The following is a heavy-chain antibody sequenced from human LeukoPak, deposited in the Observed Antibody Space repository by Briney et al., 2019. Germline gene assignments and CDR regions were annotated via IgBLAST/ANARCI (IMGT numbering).Heavy chain of an antibody. V-gene: IGHV4-39*01. Sequence: SETLSLTCTVSGGSISSSTYYWAWIRQSPGKGLEWIGSITYSGSTYYNPSLESRVTISVDTSKNQSSLRLISVTAVDTAVYYCARQGVGATDCWGQGTLVTVSS. J-gene: IGHJ4*02. D-gene: IGHD1-26*01. CDR3: ARQGVGATDC. CDR2: ITYSGST. CDR1: GGSISSSTYY.